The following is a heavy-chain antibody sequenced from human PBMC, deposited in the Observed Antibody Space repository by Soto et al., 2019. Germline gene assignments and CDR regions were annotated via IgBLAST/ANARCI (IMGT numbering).Heavy chain of an antibody. V-gene: IGHV1-69*02. CDR3: ASSYGSGYRAFDY. D-gene: IGHD3-10*01. CDR1: GDTFNFYS. CDR2: VNPIVSMS. J-gene: IGHJ4*02. Sequence: QVQLVQSGAEVKRPGSSVKVSCKASGDTFNFYSINWVRQAPGLGLEWMGRVNPIVSMSNYAQKFQGRVTMTAHKSTSTAYMELSSLRSEDTAIYYCASSYGSGYRAFDYGGQGALVTVSS.